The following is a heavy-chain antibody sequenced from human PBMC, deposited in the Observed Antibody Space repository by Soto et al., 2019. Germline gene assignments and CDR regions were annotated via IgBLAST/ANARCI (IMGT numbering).Heavy chain of an antibody. CDR3: ARSSESTYYYGSGSYRRDAFDI. Sequence: SETLSLTCTVSGGSISSYYWSWIRQPPGKGLEWIGYIYYSGSTNYNPSLKSRVTISVDTSKNQFSLKLSSVTAADTAVYYCARSSESTYYYGSGSYRRDAFDIWGQGTMVTVSS. CDR1: GGSISSYY. J-gene: IGHJ3*02. CDR2: IYYSGST. D-gene: IGHD3-10*01. V-gene: IGHV4-59*01.